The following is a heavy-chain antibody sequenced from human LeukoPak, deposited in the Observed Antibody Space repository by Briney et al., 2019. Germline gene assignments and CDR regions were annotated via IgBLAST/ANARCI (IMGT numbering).Heavy chain of an antibody. J-gene: IGHJ3*02. Sequence: ASVKVSCKASGGTFSSYAISWVRQAPGQGLEWMGGIIPIFGTANYAQKFQGRVTITADKSTSTAYMELSSLRSEDTAVYYCARDLLSAAAVSLVEDDAFDIWGQGTMVTVSS. V-gene: IGHV1-69*06. D-gene: IGHD6-13*01. CDR3: ARDLLSAAAVSLVEDDAFDI. CDR1: GGTFSSYA. CDR2: IIPIFGTA.